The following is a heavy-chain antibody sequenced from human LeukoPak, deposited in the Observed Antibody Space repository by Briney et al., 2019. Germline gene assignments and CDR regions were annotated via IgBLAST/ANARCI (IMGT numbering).Heavy chain of an antibody. CDR2: INPNSGGT. D-gene: IGHD3-3*01. Sequence: ASVKVSCKASGYTFTGYYMHWVRQAPGQGPEWMGWINPNSGGTNYAQKFQGRVTMTRDTSISTAYMELSRLRPDDTAVYYCARAPPTIFGVVGVPDDYWGQGTLVTVSS. J-gene: IGHJ4*02. CDR1: GYTFTGYY. CDR3: ARAPPTIFGVVGVPDDY. V-gene: IGHV1-2*02.